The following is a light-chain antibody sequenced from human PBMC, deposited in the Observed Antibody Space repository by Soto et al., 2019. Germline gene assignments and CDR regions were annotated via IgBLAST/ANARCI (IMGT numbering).Light chain of an antibody. J-gene: IGKJ1*01. V-gene: IGKV3-20*01. CDR1: QSVSSSY. CDR3: QQYGSSPRT. CDR2: GAS. Sequence: EIVLTQSPGTLSLSPGERATLSCRASQSVSSSYLAWYQQKPGQAPRLLIYGASSRATGIPDRFSGSGSGTDFPLTISSLEPEDLAVYYCQQYGSSPRTFGQGTKLEIK.